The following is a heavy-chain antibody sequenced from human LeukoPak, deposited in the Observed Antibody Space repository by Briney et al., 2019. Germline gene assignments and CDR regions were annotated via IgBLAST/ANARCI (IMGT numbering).Heavy chain of an antibody. CDR2: INHSGST. V-gene: IGHV4-39*07. Sequence: SETLSLTCTVSGGSISSSSYYWGWIRQPPGKGLEWIGEINHSGSTNYYPSLKSRVTISVDPSKNQFSLKLTSVIAADTAIYYCARAGWFGELYGPLDFWGQGTLVTVSS. J-gene: IGHJ4*02. D-gene: IGHD3-10*01. CDR3: ARAGWFGELYGPLDF. CDR1: GGSISSSSYY.